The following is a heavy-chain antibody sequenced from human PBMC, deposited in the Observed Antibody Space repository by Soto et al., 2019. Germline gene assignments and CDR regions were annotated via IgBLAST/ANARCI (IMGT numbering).Heavy chain of an antibody. Sequence: QVQLVQSGAEVKKPGSSVKVSCKASGGTFSSYAISWVRQAPGQGLEWMGGIIPIFGTANDAQKFQGRVTITAAESKSTAYMELSSLRSEDTAVYYCARGGVQLELSYFDYWGQGTLVTVSS. CDR3: ARGGVQLELSYFDY. CDR2: IIPIFGTA. D-gene: IGHD1-1*01. J-gene: IGHJ4*02. CDR1: GGTFSSYA. V-gene: IGHV1-69*01.